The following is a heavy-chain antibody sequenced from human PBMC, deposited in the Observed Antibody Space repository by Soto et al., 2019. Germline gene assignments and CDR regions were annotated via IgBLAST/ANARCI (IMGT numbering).Heavy chain of an antibody. D-gene: IGHD4-17*01. CDR2: IIPIFGTA. J-gene: IGHJ4*02. CDR3: ATSYGDYWPIDY. CDR1: GGTFSSYA. Sequence: ASVKVSCKASGGTFSSYAISWVRQAPGQGLEWMGGIIPIFGTANYAQKFQGRVTITADESTSTAYMELSSLRSEDTAVYYCATSYGDYWPIDYWGQGTLVNVSS. V-gene: IGHV1-69*13.